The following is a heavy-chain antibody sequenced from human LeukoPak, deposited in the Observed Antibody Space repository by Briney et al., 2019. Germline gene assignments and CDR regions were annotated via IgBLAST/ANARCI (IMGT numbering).Heavy chain of an antibody. CDR1: GFIFSNYN. CDR3: ARARGYSYGYAVDY. J-gene: IGHJ4*02. Sequence: GGTLRLSCAASGFIFSNYNINWVRHTPGKGLECLSYISSSSGTIYYADSVKGRFTISGDNAKNSLYLQMNSLRAEDTAVYYCARARGYSYGYAVDYWGQGTLVTVSS. CDR2: ISSSSGTI. D-gene: IGHD5-18*01. V-gene: IGHV3-48*01.